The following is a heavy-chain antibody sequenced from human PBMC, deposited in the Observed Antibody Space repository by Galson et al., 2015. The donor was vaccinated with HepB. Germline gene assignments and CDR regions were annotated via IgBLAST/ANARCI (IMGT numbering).Heavy chain of an antibody. CDR3: AKGRGVSDYRDTYYFDY. V-gene: IGHV3-23*01. CDR1: GFTFSSSV. Sequence: SLRLSCAASGFTFSSSVMAWVRQAPGRGLEWVSAIVASGDITSYADSVKGRFTISRDNSKNTLYLQMHSLRAEDLAVYYCAKGRGVSDYRDTYYFDYWGQGTLVTVSS. J-gene: IGHJ4*02. CDR2: IVASGDIT. D-gene: IGHD4-17*01.